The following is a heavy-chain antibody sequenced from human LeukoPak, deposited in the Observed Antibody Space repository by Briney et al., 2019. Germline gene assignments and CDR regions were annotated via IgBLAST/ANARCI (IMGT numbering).Heavy chain of an antibody. Sequence: GGSLRLSCAASGFTFSTYAMCWVRQAPGEGLVWVSRINDDGRTTTYADSVKGRITISRDNAKNTLYLQMSSLRVEDTAVYYCARSGITMVGGASIGLLTFDIWGPGTMVTVSP. CDR3: ARSGITMVGGASIGLLTFDI. CDR1: GFTFSTYA. CDR2: INDDGRTT. V-gene: IGHV3-74*03. J-gene: IGHJ3*02. D-gene: IGHD3-10*01.